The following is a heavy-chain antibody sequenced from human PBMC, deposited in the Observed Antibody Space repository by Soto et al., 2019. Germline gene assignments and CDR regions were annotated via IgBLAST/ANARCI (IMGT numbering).Heavy chain of an antibody. CDR1: GFTFSSYG. CDR3: ARDVYCSGGSCYSSNYYYYYMDV. J-gene: IGHJ6*03. V-gene: IGHV3-33*01. D-gene: IGHD2-15*01. Sequence: GGSLRLSCAASGFTFSSYGMHWVRQAPGKGLEWVAVIWYDGSNKYYADSVKGRFTISRDNSKNTLYLQMNSLRAEDTAVYYCARDVYCSGGSCYSSNYYYYYMDVWGKGTTVTVS. CDR2: IWYDGSNK.